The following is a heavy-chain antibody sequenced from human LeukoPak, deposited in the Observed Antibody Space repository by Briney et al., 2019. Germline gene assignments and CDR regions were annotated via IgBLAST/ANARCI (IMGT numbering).Heavy chain of an antibody. CDR2: IIPIFGTA. CDR3: ARSPFTIFGVVIMGPFDH. Sequence: ASVKVSCKASGGTFSSYAISWVRHAPGQGLEWMGGIIPIFGTANYAQKFQGRVTITADESTSTAYMELSSLRSEDTAVYYCARSPFTIFGVVIMGPFDHWGQGTLVTVSS. J-gene: IGHJ4*02. D-gene: IGHD3-3*01. CDR1: GGTFSSYA. V-gene: IGHV1-69*13.